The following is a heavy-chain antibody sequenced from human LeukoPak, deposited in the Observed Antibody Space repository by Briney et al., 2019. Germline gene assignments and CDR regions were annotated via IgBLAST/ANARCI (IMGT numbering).Heavy chain of an antibody. CDR2: INNDGSST. D-gene: IGHD6-6*01. Sequence: GGSLRLSCVASGFTFRSYWMHWVRQVPGKGLVWVSRINNDGSSTRYADSVKGRFTISRDNTKNTLYLQMNSLRAEDTALYYCARGYSSSSGHYMDVWGKGTTVTVSS. CDR1: GFTFRSYW. CDR3: ARGYSSSSGHYMDV. V-gene: IGHV3-74*01. J-gene: IGHJ6*03.